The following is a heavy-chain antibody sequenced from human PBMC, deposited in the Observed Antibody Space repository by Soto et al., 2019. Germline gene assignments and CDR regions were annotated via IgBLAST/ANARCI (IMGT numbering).Heavy chain of an antibody. V-gene: IGHV1-69*02. J-gene: IGHJ4*02. CDR2: IIPILGIA. D-gene: IGHD2-15*01. CDR3: ARGPPQYCCGRSRYSFSRFDF. CDR1: GGTFSSYT. Sequence: ASVKVSCKASGGTFSSYTISWVRQAPGQGLEWMGRIIPILGIANYAQKFQGRVTITTDKSTSTAYMELSRLRSEDTAVYYCARGPPQYCCGRSRYSFSRFDFWGQGTLLTVSS.